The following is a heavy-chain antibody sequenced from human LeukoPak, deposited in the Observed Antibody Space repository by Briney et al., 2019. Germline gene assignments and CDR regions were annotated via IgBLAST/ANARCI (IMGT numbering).Heavy chain of an antibody. CDR1: GFTFSSYA. CDR2: ISGSGGST. J-gene: IGHJ3*02. CDR3: AKEATSQVPAAITADAFDI. D-gene: IGHD2-2*01. Sequence: PGGSLRLSCAASGFTFSSYAMSWVRQAPGKGLEWVSAISGSGGSTYYADSVKGRFTISRDNSKNTLYLQMNSLRAEDTAVYYCAKEATSQVPAAITADAFDIWGQGTMVTVSS. V-gene: IGHV3-23*01.